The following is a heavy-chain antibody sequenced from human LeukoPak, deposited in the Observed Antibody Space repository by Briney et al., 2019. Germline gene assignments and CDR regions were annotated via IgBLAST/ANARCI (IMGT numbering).Heavy chain of an antibody. V-gene: IGHV4-59*01. D-gene: IGHD3-10*01. CDR3: ARASITMVRGVDY. Sequence: PSETLSLTCTVSGVSISSYYWGWLRQPPGKGLEWIGYIYYSGSTNYNPSLKSRVTISVDTSKNQFSLKLSSVTAADTAVYYCARASITMVRGVDYWGQGTLVTVSS. CDR2: IYYSGST. J-gene: IGHJ4*02. CDR1: GVSISSYY.